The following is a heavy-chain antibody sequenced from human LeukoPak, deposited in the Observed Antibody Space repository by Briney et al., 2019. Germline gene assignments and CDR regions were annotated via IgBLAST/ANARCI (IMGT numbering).Heavy chain of an antibody. CDR2: ISYDGDNK. Sequence: GGSLRLSCAASGFTFSNYGMHWVRQAPGKGLEWVAVISYDGDNKYYADSVKGRFTSSRDNSKNTLYLQVNSLRAEDTAVYYCAKDRLTGLGYGPAFDYWGQGTLVTVSS. V-gene: IGHV3-30*18. CDR1: GFTFSNYG. J-gene: IGHJ4*02. CDR3: AKDRLTGLGYGPAFDY. D-gene: IGHD5-18*01.